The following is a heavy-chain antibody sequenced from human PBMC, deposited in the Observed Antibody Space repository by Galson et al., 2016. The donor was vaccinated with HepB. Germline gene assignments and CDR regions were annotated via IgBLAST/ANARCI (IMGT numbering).Heavy chain of an antibody. J-gene: IGHJ4*02. V-gene: IGHV4-59*08. CDR2: FYYSGST. Sequence: SETLSLTCTVSGGSISSYYWSWIRQPPVKGLEWIGYFYYSGSTNYNPSLKSRVTISVDTSKNHFSLKLSSVTAADTAVYYCARLVCAAPEYYFDYWGQGTLVTVSS. CDR1: GGSISSYY. CDR3: ARLVCAAPEYYFDY. D-gene: IGHD6-13*01.